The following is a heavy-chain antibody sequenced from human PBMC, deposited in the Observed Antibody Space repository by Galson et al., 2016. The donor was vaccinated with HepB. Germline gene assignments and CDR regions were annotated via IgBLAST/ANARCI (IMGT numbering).Heavy chain of an antibody. D-gene: IGHD3-16*01. J-gene: IGHJ3*02. CDR1: GFTFSRYD. CDR2: IGSAGDT. CDR3: ARESTGRGGDAFDI. Sequence: SLRLSCAASGFTFSRYDMHWVRQVTGKGLQWVSAIGSAGDTYYSGSVKGRFTISRENAKNSLYLQMNSLRAGDTAVYYCARESTGRGGDAFDIWGQGTMVTVSS. V-gene: IGHV3-13*04.